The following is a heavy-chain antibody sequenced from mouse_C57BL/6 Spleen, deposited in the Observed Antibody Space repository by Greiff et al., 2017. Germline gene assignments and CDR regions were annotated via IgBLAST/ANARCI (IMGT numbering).Heavy chain of an antibody. CDR3: ARRVYYDYDVGWFAY. V-gene: IGHV1-61*01. CDR2: IYPSDSET. CDR1: GYTFTSYW. Sequence: QVQLQQPGAELVRPGSSVKLSCKASGYTFTSYWMDWVKQRPGQGLEWIGNIYPSDSETHYNQKFKDKATLTVDKSSSTAYMQLSSLTSEDSAVYYCARRVYYDYDVGWFAYWGQGTLVTVSA. J-gene: IGHJ3*01. D-gene: IGHD2-4*01.